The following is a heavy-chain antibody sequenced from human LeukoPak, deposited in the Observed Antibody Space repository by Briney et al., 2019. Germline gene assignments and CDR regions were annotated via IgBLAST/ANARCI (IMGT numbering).Heavy chain of an antibody. J-gene: IGHJ4*02. CDR3: ARSRSSSWAHFDY. Sequence: PSQTLSLTCTVSGGSISSGGYYWSWIRQPPGKGLEWIGYIYYSGSTYYNPSLKSRVTISVDTSKNQFSLKLSSVTAADTAVYYCARSRSSSWAHFDYWGQGTLVTVSS. V-gene: IGHV4-30-4*08. CDR2: IYYSGST. D-gene: IGHD6-13*01. CDR1: GGSISSGGYY.